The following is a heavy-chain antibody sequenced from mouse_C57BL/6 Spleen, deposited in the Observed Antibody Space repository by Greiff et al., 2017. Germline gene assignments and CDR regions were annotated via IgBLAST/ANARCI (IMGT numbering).Heavy chain of an antibody. Sequence: EVQLQQSGPELVKPGASVKMSCKASGYTFTDYNMHWVKQSHGKSLEWIGYINPNNGGTSYNQKFKGKATLTVNKSSSTAYMELRSLTSEDSAVYYGARGLTTVVVYWYFDVWGTGTTVTVSS. D-gene: IGHD1-1*01. J-gene: IGHJ1*03. CDR1: GYTFTDYN. CDR2: INPNNGGT. V-gene: IGHV1-22*01. CDR3: ARGLTTVVVYWYFDV.